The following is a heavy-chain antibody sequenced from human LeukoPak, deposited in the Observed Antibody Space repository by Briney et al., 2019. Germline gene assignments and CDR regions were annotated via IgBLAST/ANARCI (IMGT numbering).Heavy chain of an antibody. Sequence: SETLSLTCTVPGGSISIYYWSWIRQPPGKGLEWIGYIYDSGSTNYNPSLKSRVTISVDTSKNQFSLKLSSVTAADTAVYYCASLTTAEAFDIWGQGTMVTVSS. J-gene: IGHJ3*02. CDR3: ASLTTAEAFDI. CDR1: GGSISIYY. V-gene: IGHV4-59*01. D-gene: IGHD3-22*01. CDR2: IYDSGST.